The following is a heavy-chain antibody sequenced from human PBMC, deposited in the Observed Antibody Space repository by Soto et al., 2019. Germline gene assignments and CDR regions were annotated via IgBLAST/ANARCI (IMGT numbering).Heavy chain of an antibody. Sequence: EVQLVESGGGLVQPGGSLRLSCAASGFTFSDYWMHWVRQAPGKGLVWVSRLNGDGSATDYADSVKGRFTISRDNAKNTLYLQIDSPRAEDKAVYYCARGLDYVSLWGQGPLVTVSS. CDR1: GFTFSDYW. CDR2: LNGDGSAT. CDR3: ARGLDYVSL. J-gene: IGHJ4*02. D-gene: IGHD3-16*01. V-gene: IGHV3-74*01.